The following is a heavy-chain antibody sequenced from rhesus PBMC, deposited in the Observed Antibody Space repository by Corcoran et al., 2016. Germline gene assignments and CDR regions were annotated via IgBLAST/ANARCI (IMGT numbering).Heavy chain of an antibody. CDR1: GYSISSGYG. CDR3: ARGYCTSTTCWNFDY. D-gene: IGHD2-2*01. J-gene: IGHJ4*01. Sequence: QVQLQESGPGLVKPSETLSLTCAVSGYSISSGYGWSWIRQPPGKGLEWIGYIGGSSGSTNYHPSRKSRVTISKDTSKHQFSLKLSSVTAAATAVYYCARGYCTSTTCWNFDYWGQGVLVTVSS. CDR2: IGGSSGST. V-gene: IGHV4-127*01.